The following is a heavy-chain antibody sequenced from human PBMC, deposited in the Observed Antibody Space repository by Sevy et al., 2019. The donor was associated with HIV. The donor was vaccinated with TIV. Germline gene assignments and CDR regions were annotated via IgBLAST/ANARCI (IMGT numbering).Heavy chain of an antibody. Sequence: GGSLRLSCAASGFTFSSYDMHWVRQATGKGLEWGSAIGTAGDTYYPGSVKGRFTISRENAKNSLYLQMNSLRAGDTAVYYCARSPPGGSGWYDYWGQGTLVTVSS. CDR1: GFTFSSYD. J-gene: IGHJ4*02. CDR2: IGTAGDT. V-gene: IGHV3-13*01. CDR3: ARSPPGGSGWYDY. D-gene: IGHD6-19*01.